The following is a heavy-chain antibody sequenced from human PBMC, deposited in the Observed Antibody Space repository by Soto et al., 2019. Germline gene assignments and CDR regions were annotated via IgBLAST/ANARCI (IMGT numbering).Heavy chain of an antibody. CDR3: ARHPGYNSRGYWFDP. D-gene: IGHD6-13*01. CDR1: GGSISSGDYY. J-gene: IGHJ5*02. Sequence: PSETLSLTCAVSGGSISSGDYYWSWIRQPPGKGLEWIGSIYYSGSTYYNPSLKSRVSISVDTSKNQFSLNLSSVTATDTAVYYCARHPGYNSRGYWFDPWGQGTLVTVSS. V-gene: IGHV4-39*01. CDR2: IYYSGST.